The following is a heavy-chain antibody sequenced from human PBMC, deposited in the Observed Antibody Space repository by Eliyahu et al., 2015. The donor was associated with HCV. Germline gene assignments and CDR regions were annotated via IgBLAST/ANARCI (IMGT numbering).Heavy chain of an antibody. Sequence: QVQLVXSGGGVVQPGRSLXLSCEVSGFXFXXXVVTHWVRQAPGKGLEWVAVISEDGRNKYYADSVKGRFTISRDNSKNTLYLQMNSLRVEDTAIYYCTRKSVFTADPLDYFDYWGQGTLVTVSS. J-gene: IGHJ4*02. CDR3: TRKSVFTADPLDYFDY. CDR2: ISEDGRNK. D-gene: IGHD2-21*02. V-gene: IGHV3-30*04. CDR1: GFXFXXXV.